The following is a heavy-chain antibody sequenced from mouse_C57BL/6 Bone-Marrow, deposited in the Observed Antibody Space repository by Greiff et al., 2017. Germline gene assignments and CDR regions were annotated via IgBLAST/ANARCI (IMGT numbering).Heavy chain of an antibody. CDR1: GYTFTSYG. V-gene: IGHV1-58*01. J-gene: IGHJ2*01. CDR2: IYIGNGYT. D-gene: IGHD2-12*01. Sequence: VQLQQSGAELVRPGSSVKMSCKTSGYTFTSYGINWVKQRPGQGLEWIGYIYIGNGYTEYNGKFKGKATLTSDTSSSTAYMHLSSLTSEDSAISFCVGAAYYSTFPFDFWGQGTTLTVSS. CDR3: VGAAYYSTFPFDF.